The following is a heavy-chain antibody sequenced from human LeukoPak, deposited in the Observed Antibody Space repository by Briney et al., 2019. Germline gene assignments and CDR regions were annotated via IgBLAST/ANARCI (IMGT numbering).Heavy chain of an antibody. CDR2: INSDGSST. D-gene: IGHD3-10*01. CDR1: GFTFSSYW. CDR3: ARVPGVRGPLNN. V-gene: IGHV3-74*01. Sequence: GGSLRLSCAASGFTFSSYWMHWVRRAPGKGLVWVSRINSDGSSTSYADSVKGRFTISRDNAENTLYLQMNSLRAEDTAVYYCARVPGVRGPLNNWGQGTLVTVSS. J-gene: IGHJ4*02.